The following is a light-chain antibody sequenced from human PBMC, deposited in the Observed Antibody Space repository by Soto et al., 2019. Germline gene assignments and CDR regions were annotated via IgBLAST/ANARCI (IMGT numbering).Light chain of an antibody. CDR3: QQHNQWPIT. CDR2: YIS. Sequence: EIVLTQSPATLSLSPGERATLSCRASQSVKTFLVWYQQKPGQAPRLLIYYISTRATGIPARFSGSGSGTEFTLTINSLQSEDSAVYYCQQHNQWPITFGQGTRLEIK. J-gene: IGKJ5*01. V-gene: IGKV3-11*01. CDR1: QSVKTF.